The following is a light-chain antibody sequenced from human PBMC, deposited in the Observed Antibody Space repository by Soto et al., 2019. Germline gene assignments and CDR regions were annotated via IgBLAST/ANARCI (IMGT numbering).Light chain of an antibody. CDR3: QQYYITPPAT. CDR1: QSVLYSSNNKNY. CDR2: WAS. V-gene: IGKV4-1*01. J-gene: IGKJ1*01. Sequence: DIVMTQSPYSLAVSLGERATINCKSSQSVLYSSNNKNYLAWYQQKPGQPPKLLIYWASTRESGVPDRFSGSGSGTDFTLTISSLHAEDVAVYFCQQYYITPPATFGQGTKVAI.